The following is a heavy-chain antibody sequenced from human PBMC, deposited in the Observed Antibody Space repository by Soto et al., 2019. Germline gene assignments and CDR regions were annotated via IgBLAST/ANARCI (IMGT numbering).Heavy chain of an antibody. D-gene: IGHD4-17*01. CDR3: ARGQEGWAYGDYAPQDY. CDR2: IIPIFGTA. CDR1: GGTFSIYA. V-gene: IGHV1-69*01. Sequence: QVQLVQSGAEVKKPGSSVKVSCKASGGTFSIYAISWVRQAPGQGLEWLGGIIPIFGTANYAQKFQVRVTITADESTSTAYMELSSLRSEDTAVYYCARGQEGWAYGDYAPQDYWRQGTLVTVSS. J-gene: IGHJ4*02.